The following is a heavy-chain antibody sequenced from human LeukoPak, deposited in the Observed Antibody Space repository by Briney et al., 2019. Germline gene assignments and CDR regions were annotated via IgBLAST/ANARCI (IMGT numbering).Heavy chain of an antibody. CDR2: IYYSGKT. Sequence: SQTLSLTCTVSGGSIRNSNHYWGWVRQPPGKGLEWLGTIYYSGKTYYSPSLKSRVTISVGTSKNQFSLRLSSVTAADTAVYFGMRHEEEDGYNAKPFDFWGQGTLVTVSS. D-gene: IGHD5-24*01. J-gene: IGHJ4*02. CDR1: GGSIRNSNHY. CDR3: MRHEEEDGYNAKPFDF. V-gene: IGHV4-39*01.